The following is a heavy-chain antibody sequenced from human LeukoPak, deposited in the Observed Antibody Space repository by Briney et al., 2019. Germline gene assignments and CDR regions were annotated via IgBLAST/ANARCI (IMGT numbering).Heavy chain of an antibody. D-gene: IGHD6-6*01. J-gene: IGHJ6*02. CDR3: ARAASFSYGMDV. CDR2: IKQDGSEK. V-gene: IGHV3-7*01. CDR1: RFTFSSYW. Sequence: GGSLRLSCAASRFTFSSYWMNWVRQAPGKGLEWVANIKQDGSEKYYVDSVKGQFTISRDNAKNSLYLQMNSLRAEDTAVYYCARAASFSYGMDVWGQGTTVTVSS.